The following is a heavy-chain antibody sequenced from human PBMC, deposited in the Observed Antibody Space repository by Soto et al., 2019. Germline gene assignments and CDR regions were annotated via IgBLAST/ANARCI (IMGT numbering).Heavy chain of an antibody. CDR2: VKYDGSQT. J-gene: IGHJ6*02. CDR3: TRDFQGPLDYGMDV. V-gene: IGHV3-7*01. Sequence: GGSLRLSCADSGFTFSRYWMSWVRQAPGKGLEWVANVKYDGSQTYYVGSVKDRFTISRDNAKNSLYLQMNSLRAEDTAVYYCTRDFQGPLDYGMDVWGQGTAVTVSS. CDR1: GFTFSRYW. D-gene: IGHD1-1*01.